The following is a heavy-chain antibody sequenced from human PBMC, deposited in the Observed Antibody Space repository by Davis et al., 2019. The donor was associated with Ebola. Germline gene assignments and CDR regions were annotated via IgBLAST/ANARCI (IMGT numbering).Heavy chain of an antibody. V-gene: IGHV3-48*02. D-gene: IGHD3-9*01. CDR2: ISSSSTI. CDR1: GFTFSSYS. Sequence: PGGSLRLSCAASGFTFSSYSMNWVRQAPGKGREWVSYISSSSTIYYADSVKGRFTISRDNAKNSLYLQMNSLRDEDTAVYYCARSWLSPYYYYGMDVWGKGTTVTVSS. CDR3: ARSWLSPYYYYGMDV. J-gene: IGHJ6*04.